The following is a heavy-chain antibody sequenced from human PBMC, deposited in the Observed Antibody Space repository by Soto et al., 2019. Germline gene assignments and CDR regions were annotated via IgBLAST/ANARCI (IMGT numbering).Heavy chain of an antibody. CDR3: ARLTTILFGGWFDP. Sequence: TLPLRYTGSAGTLSPYYCLGIRQPPGKGLEWIGNIYYSGTTYYNPSLKSRVTISVDASKKQISLKLSSVTAADTAVYFCARLTTILFGGWFDPWGQGTLVTVS. CDR2: IYYSGTT. V-gene: IGHV4-59*08. CDR1: AGTLSPYY. D-gene: IGHD3-10*02. J-gene: IGHJ5*02.